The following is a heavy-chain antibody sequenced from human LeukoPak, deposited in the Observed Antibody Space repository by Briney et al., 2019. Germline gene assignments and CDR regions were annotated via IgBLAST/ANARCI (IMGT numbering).Heavy chain of an antibody. J-gene: IGHJ4*02. CDR3: ARARNPLYCSGGSCYPDSFDY. D-gene: IGHD2-15*01. CDR1: GFTFSSYS. CDR2: ISSSSSYI. Sequence: GGSLRLSCAASGFTFSSYSMNWVRQAPGKGLEWVSSISSSSSYIYYADSVKGRFTISRDNAKNSQYLQMNSLRAEDTAVYYCARARNPLYCSGGSCYPDSFDYWGQGTLVTVSS. V-gene: IGHV3-21*01.